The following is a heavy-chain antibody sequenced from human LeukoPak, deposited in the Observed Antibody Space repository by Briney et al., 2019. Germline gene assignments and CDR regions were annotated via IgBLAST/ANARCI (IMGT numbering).Heavy chain of an antibody. CDR1: GYTFTSYA. CDR3: ARGHSLLRLLEWLFFSY. Sequence: GASVKVSCKASGYTFTSYAMHWVRQAPGQRLEWMGWINAGDGNTKYSQKFQGRVTITRDTSASTAYMELSSLRSEDTAVYYCARGHSLLRLLEWLFFSYWGQGTLVTVSS. D-gene: IGHD3-3*01. CDR2: INAGDGNT. V-gene: IGHV1-3*01. J-gene: IGHJ4*02.